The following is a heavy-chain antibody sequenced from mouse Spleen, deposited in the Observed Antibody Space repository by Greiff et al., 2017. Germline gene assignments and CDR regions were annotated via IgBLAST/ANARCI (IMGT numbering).Heavy chain of an antibody. Sequence: VQLQQSGPELVKPGASVKISCKASGYTFTDYYMNWVKQSHGKSLEWIGDINPNNGGTSYNQKFKGKATLTVDKSSSTAYMELRSLTSEDSAVYYCARPSYGNYPDAYWGQGTLVTVSA. J-gene: IGHJ3*01. CDR3: ARPSYGNYPDAY. CDR2: INPNNGGT. V-gene: IGHV1-26*01. CDR1: GYTFTDYY. D-gene: IGHD2-10*02.